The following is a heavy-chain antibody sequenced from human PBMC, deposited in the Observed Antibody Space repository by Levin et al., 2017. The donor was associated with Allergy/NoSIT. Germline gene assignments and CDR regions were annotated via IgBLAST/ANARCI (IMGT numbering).Heavy chain of an antibody. J-gene: IGHJ4*02. V-gene: IGHV3-21*01. CDR3: ARNYYDFWSGYYTEFDY. Sequence: SCAASGFTFSSYSMNWVRQAPGKGLEWVSSISSSSSYIYYADSVKGRFTISRDNAKNSLYLQMNSLRAEDTAVYYCARNYYDFWSGYYTEFDYWGQGTLVTVSS. CDR2: ISSSSSYI. CDR1: GFTFSSYS. D-gene: IGHD3-3*01.